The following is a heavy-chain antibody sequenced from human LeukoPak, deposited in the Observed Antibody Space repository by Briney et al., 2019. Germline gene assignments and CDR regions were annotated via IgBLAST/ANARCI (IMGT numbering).Heavy chain of an antibody. CDR2: IYSSGST. Sequence: SETLSFTCTVSDGSISSYYWNYIRQPPGKGLEWIGYIYSSGSTNYNPSLKSRVTISLDTSKNQFFLNLSSVTAADTAVYYCARGVVRSGTYFAFDIWGQGTMVSVSS. CDR1: DGSISSYY. CDR3: ARGVVRSGTYFAFDI. D-gene: IGHD3-10*01. V-gene: IGHV4-59*01. J-gene: IGHJ3*02.